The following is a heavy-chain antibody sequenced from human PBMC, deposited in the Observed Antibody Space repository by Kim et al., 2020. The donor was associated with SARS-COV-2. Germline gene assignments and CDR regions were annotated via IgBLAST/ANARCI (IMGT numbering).Heavy chain of an antibody. V-gene: IGHV3-74*01. CDR1: GFTFSSYW. D-gene: IGHD6-19*01. CDR3: ARVSAWLVRHYFDY. J-gene: IGHJ4*02. Sequence: GGSLRLSCAASGFTFSSYWMHWVRQAPGKGLVWVSRINSDGSSTSYADSVKGRFTISRDNAKNTLYLQMNSLRAEDTAVYYCARVSAWLVRHYFDYWGQGTLVTVSS. CDR2: INSDGSST.